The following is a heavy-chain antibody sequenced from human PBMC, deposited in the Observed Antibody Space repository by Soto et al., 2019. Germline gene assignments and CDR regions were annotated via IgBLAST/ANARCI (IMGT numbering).Heavy chain of an antibody. J-gene: IGHJ4*02. V-gene: IGHV1-69*06. CDR3: AREGVGATLAYFDY. Sequence: SVKVSCKASGGTFSSYAISWVRQAPGQGLEWMGGIIPIFGTANYSQKFQGRVTITADKSTSTAYMELSSLRSEDTAVYYCAREGVGATLAYFDYWGQGTRVTVSS. CDR2: IIPIFGTA. CDR1: GGTFSSYA. D-gene: IGHD1-26*01.